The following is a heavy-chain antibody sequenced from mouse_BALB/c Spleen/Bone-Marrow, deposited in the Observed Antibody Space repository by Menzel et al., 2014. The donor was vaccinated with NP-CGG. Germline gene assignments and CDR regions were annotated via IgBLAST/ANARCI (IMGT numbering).Heavy chain of an antibody. D-gene: IGHD2-1*01. Sequence: EVQVVESGGGLVQPGGSLKLSCAASGSTFSSYGMSWVRQTPDKRLELVASINSKGGSTYYPDSVKGRFTISRDNAKNTLSLQMSSLKSEDTAMYYCARGNYGNYVDYFDYWGQGTTLTVSS. J-gene: IGHJ2*01. CDR2: INSKGGST. CDR3: ARGNYGNYVDYFDY. V-gene: IGHV5-6-3*01. CDR1: GSTFSSYG.